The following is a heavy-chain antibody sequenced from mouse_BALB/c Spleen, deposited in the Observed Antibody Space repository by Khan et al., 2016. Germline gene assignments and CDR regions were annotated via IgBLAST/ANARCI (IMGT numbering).Heavy chain of an antibody. CDR2: IYPFDGYT. Sequence: QVQLQQSGAELVKPGPSVKLSCTASGYTITSDYINWMKQRPGQGLEWIGSIYPFDGYTNYNQTFKDKATITLDKSSNKAYLQLSSPTSEDPAIYYSTREECARMGGFAYWGQGTLVTVSA. V-gene: IGHV1-69*02. CDR3: TREECARMGGFAY. D-gene: IGHD2-3*01. CDR1: GYTITSDY. J-gene: IGHJ3*01.